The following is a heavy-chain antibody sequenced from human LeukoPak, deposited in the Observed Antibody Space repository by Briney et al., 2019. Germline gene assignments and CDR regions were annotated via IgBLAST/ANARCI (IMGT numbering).Heavy chain of an antibody. CDR1: GYTFTSYY. D-gene: IGHD3-22*01. Sequence: ASVKVSCKASGYTFTSYYIQWVRQAPGQGLEWMGIINPSVGSTSYAQKFQGRVTMTRDTSTSTVYMELSSLRSEDTAVYYCARGGDNYDGNYYYNFDYWGQGTLVTVSS. J-gene: IGHJ4*02. CDR2: INPSVGST. CDR3: ARGGDNYDGNYYYNFDY. V-gene: IGHV1-46*01.